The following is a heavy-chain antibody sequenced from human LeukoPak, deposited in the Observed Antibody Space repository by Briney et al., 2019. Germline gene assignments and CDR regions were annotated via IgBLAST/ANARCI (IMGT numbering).Heavy chain of an antibody. J-gene: IGHJ4*02. D-gene: IGHD2-2*02. V-gene: IGHV3-23*01. CDR3: ATDDVGYCSSTSCYNGGFDY. CDR1: GFTFSSYA. CDR2: ISGSGGST. Sequence: GGSLRLSCAASGFTFSSYAMSWVRQAPGKGLEWVSAISGSGGSTYYADSVKGRFTISRDNSKNTLYLQMNSLRAEDTAVYYCATDDVGYCSSTSCYNGGFDYWGQGTLVTVSS.